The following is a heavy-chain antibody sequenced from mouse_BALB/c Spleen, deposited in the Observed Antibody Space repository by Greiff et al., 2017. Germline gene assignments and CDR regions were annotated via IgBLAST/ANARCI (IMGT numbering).Heavy chain of an antibody. J-gene: IGHJ2*01. CDR3: ARSRGNLYYFDY. CDR1: GFTFSSFG. V-gene: IGHV5-17*02. D-gene: IGHD2-1*01. CDR2: ISSGSSTI. Sequence: EVQLVESGGGLVQPGGSRKLSCAASGFTFSSFGMHWVRQAPEKGLEWVAYISSGSSTIYYADTVKGRFTISRDNPKNTLFLQMTSLRSEDTAMYYCARSRGNLYYFDYWGQGTTLTVSS.